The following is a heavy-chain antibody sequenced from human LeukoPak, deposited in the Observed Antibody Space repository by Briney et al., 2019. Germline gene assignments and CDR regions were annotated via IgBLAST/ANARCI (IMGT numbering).Heavy chain of an antibody. CDR3: AGVASTSSFMTY. V-gene: IGHV3-30-3*01. CDR2: ISHDGSTE. D-gene: IGHD2-2*01. Sequence: LSLTCAVSGGSISSGGYSWSWIRQSPGQGLEWVAVISHDGSTEYYADSVKGRFTISRDNSKNTLYLQMNSLRSEDTAVFYCAGVASTSSFMTYWGQGTLVTVSS. CDR1: GGSISSGG. J-gene: IGHJ4*02.